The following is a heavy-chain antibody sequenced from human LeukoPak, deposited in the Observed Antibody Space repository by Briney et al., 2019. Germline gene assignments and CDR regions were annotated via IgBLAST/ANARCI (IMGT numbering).Heavy chain of an antibody. V-gene: IGHV3-23*01. CDR1: GFTFRSYA. Sequence: GSLRLSCVASGFTFRSYAMTWVRQAPEKALEWVSSISGGDGGSTYYIDSVKGRFTISRDSSKNTVYLQLSSLRVEDTAIYYCAKEDHIIGGKELDYWGQGTLVTVSS. D-gene: IGHD1-14*01. CDR3: AKEDHIIGGKELDY. J-gene: IGHJ4*02. CDR2: ISGGDGGST.